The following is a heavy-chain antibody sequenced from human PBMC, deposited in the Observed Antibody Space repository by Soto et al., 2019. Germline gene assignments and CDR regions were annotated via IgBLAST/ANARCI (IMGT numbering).Heavy chain of an antibody. CDR3: ARNFGDYGDYDK. Sequence: GGSLRLSCAASGFTFSSYGMHWVRQAPGKGLVWVSSISASSTYIYYTDSLRGRFSISRDNAKNSLYLQMNSLRAEDTAVYYCARNFGDYGDYDKWGQGTLVTVSS. D-gene: IGHD4-17*01. V-gene: IGHV3-21*01. CDR1: GFTFSSYG. J-gene: IGHJ4*02. CDR2: ISASSTYI.